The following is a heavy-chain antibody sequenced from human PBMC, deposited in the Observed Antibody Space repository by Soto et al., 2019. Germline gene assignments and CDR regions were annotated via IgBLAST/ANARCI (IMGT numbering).Heavy chain of an antibody. J-gene: IGHJ1*01. Sequence: SVQVSCKASGGSFSSFGISWVRQAPGQGLEWMGGIIPVFGRPNYAQRFRGRLTVTADESTNTVYLELIDLRSEDTAVYYCAREGSGYNLWGRGTQVTVAS. D-gene: IGHD5-12*01. CDR1: GGSFSSFG. V-gene: IGHV1-69*13. CDR3: AREGSGYNL. CDR2: IIPVFGRP.